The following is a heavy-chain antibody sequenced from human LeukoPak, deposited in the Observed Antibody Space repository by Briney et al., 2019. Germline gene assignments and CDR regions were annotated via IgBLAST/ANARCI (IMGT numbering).Heavy chain of an antibody. CDR2: ISSSCSTI. V-gene: IGHV3-48*03. Sequence: GGSLRLSCAASGFTFSSYEMNWVRQAPGKGLEWVSYISSSCSTIYYADSVKGRFTISRDNAKNSLYLQMNSLRAEDTAVYYCARGDTAMATAYWGQGTLVTVSS. D-gene: IGHD5-18*01. CDR3: ARGDTAMATAY. CDR1: GFTFSSYE. J-gene: IGHJ4*02.